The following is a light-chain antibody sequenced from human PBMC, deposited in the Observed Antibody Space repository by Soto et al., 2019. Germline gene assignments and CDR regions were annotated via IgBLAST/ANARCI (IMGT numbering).Light chain of an antibody. CDR3: CSYTTSTTYV. J-gene: IGLJ1*01. V-gene: IGLV2-14*03. Sequence: QSVLTQPASVSGSPRQSITISCTGTVSDVGGYDSVSWYQQHPGRAPKLIIYGVNNRPSGVSNRFSASKSADTASLTISGLQAEDEANYYCCSYTTSTTYVFGTGTKLTVL. CDR2: GVN. CDR1: VSDVGGYDS.